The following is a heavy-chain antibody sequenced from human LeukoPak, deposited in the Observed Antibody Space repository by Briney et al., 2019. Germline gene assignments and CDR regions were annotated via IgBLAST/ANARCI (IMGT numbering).Heavy chain of an antibody. CDR1: GFTFTNYW. CDR2: IKSDGSST. V-gene: IGHV3-74*01. Sequence: PGGSPRLSCAASGFTFTNYWMHWVRQAPGKGLVWVSRIKSDGSSTTYADSVKGRFTISRDNAENTLFLQMNSLRAEDTAVYYCARTAYCGADCHYYFDYWGQGALVTVSS. J-gene: IGHJ4*02. D-gene: IGHD2-21*02. CDR3: ARTAYCGADCHYYFDY.